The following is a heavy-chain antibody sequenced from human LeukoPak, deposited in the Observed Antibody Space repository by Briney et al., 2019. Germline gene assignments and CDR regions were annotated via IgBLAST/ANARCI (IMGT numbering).Heavy chain of an antibody. J-gene: IGHJ4*02. Sequence: ASVKVSCKVSGYTLTELSMHWVRQAPGTGLEWMGGFDPEDGETIYAQKFQGRVTMTEDTSTDTAYMELSSLRSEDTAVYYCATAPTGEAVAGTRFDYWGQGTLVTVSS. CDR2: FDPEDGET. D-gene: IGHD6-19*01. CDR3: ATAPTGEAVAGTRFDY. CDR1: GYTLTELS. V-gene: IGHV1-24*01.